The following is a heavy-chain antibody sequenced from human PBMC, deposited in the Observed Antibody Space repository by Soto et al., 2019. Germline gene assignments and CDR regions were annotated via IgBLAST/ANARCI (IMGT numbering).Heavy chain of an antibody. D-gene: IGHD3-10*01. V-gene: IGHV1-69*06. CDR3: AREVPQCDLGMDV. J-gene: IGHJ6*02. Sequence: ASVKVSCKASGCTFSSYAISWVRQAPGQGLEWMGGIIPIFGTANYAQKFQGRVTITADKSTSTAYMELSSLRSEETDVYYCAREVPQCDLGMDVWGQGTTVTVSS. CDR1: GCTFSSYA. CDR2: IIPIFGTA.